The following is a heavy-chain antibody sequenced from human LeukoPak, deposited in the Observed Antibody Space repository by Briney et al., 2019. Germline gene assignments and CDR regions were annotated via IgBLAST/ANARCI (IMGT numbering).Heavy chain of an antibody. D-gene: IGHD5-24*01. CDR3: ARKRRDGYNLGYFDY. CDR1: GGSISSGDYY. Sequence: SQTLSLTCTVSGGSISSGDYYWSWIRQPPGKGLVWFGYIYYSESTYYNPYLTSRLTISVATSTNQSSLKLSSVTAADTAVYYCARKRRDGYNLGYFDYWGQGTLVTVSS. V-gene: IGHV4-30-4*08. CDR2: IYYSEST. J-gene: IGHJ4*02.